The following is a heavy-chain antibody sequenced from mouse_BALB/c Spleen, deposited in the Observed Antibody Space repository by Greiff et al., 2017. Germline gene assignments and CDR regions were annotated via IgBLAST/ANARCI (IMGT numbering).Heavy chain of an antibody. CDR2: IWSGGST. CDR1: GFSLTSYG. Sequence: VQLQQSGPGLVQPSQSLSITCTVSGFSLTSYGVHWVRLSPGKGLEWLGVIWSGGSTDYNAAFISRLSISKDNSKSQVFFKMNSLQADDTAIYYCANPGFAYWGQGTLVTVSA. CDR3: ANPGFAY. J-gene: IGHJ3*01. V-gene: IGHV2-4-1*01.